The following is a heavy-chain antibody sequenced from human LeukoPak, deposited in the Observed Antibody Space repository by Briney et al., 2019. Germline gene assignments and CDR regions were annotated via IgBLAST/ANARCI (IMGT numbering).Heavy chain of an antibody. V-gene: IGHV1-8*02. J-gene: IGHJ5*02. CDR2: MNPNSGNT. CDR1: GYTFTSYY. CDR3: ARGPNKSDGGNSGSAWFDP. D-gene: IGHD4-23*01. Sequence: ASVKVSCKASGYTFTSYYMHWVRQATGQGLEWMGWMNPNSGNTGYAQKFQGRVTMTRNTSISTAYMELRSLRSEDTAVYYCARGPNKSDGGNSGSAWFDPWGQGTLVTVSS.